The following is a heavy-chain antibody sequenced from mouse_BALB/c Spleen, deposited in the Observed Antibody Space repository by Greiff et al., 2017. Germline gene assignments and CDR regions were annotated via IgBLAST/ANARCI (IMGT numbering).Heavy chain of an antibody. J-gene: IGHJ3*01. CDR3: ARDDGYPFAY. Sequence: EVQLVESGPGLVKPSQSLSLTCTVTGYSITSDYAWNWIRQFPGNKLEWMGYISYSGSTSYNPSLKSRISITRDTSKNQFFLQLNSVTTEDTATYYCARDDGYPFAYWGQGTLVTVSA. CDR2: ISYSGST. CDR1: GYSITSDYA. V-gene: IGHV3-2*02. D-gene: IGHD2-3*01.